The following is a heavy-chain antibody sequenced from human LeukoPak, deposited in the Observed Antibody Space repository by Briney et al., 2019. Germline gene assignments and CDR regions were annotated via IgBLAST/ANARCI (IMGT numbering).Heavy chain of an antibody. J-gene: IGHJ4*02. D-gene: IGHD6-6*01. CDR1: GFTFNNCA. V-gene: IGHV3-30-3*01. CDR3: AIGARMIGSSPFDY. CDR2: ISYDGSKK. Sequence: PGGSLRLSCAASGFTFNNCAMHWVRQAPGKGLEWVAVISYDGSKKYYADSLKGRFTISRDNSKNTLYLQMNSLRADDTAVYYCAIGARMIGSSPFDYWGQGTLVTVSS.